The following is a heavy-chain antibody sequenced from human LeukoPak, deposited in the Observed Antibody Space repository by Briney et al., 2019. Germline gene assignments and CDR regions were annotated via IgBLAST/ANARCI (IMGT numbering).Heavy chain of an antibody. J-gene: IGHJ4*02. CDR2: IKQDGSEK. CDR1: GFTFGDTW. Sequence: PGGSLGLSCAASGFTFGDTWMNWVRQVPGQGLEWVANIKQDGSEKFYVASVKGRFTISRDNGKSSLYLQMNSQRAEDTALYYCATSYDMGWLIGYWGQGTLVTVSS. CDR3: ATSYDMGWLIGY. D-gene: IGHD3/OR15-3a*01. V-gene: IGHV3-7*03.